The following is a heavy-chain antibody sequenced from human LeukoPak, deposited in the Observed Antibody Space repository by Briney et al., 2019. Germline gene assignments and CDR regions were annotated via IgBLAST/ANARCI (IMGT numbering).Heavy chain of an antibody. CDR1: GGSISSYY. V-gene: IGHV4-59*08. CDR2: IYYSGST. D-gene: IGHD3-10*01. Sequence: SETLSLTCTVSGGSISSYYWSWIRQSPGTGLEWIGYIYYSGSTNYNPSLKSRVTISVDTSKNQFSLKLSFVTAADTAVYYCARHYGSGSWGAFDIWGQGTMVTVSS. J-gene: IGHJ3*02. CDR3: ARHYGSGSWGAFDI.